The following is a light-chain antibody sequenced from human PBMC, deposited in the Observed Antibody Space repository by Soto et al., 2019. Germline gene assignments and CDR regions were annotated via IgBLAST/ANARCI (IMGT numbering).Light chain of an antibody. CDR1: SSDLAIYNY. CDR2: QVT. V-gene: IGLV2-14*01. Sequence: QSALTQPASVSGSPGQSITISCTGTSSDLAIYNYVSWYQQQPGKAPKLMIYQVTNRPSGVSNRFSGYRSGNTASLTISGLQAEDEADYYCSSYTDSSNYVCGTGTKVTVL. J-gene: IGLJ1*01. CDR3: SSYTDSSNYV.